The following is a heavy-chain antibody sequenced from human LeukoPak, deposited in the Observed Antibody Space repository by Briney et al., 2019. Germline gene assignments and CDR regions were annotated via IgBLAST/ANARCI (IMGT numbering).Heavy chain of an antibody. CDR1: GGSISSSSYY. J-gene: IGHJ3*02. CDR2: IYYSGST. D-gene: IGHD1-20*01. V-gene: IGHV4-39*01. CDR3: ARRRITGTILAFDI. Sequence: PSETLSLTCTVSGGSISSSSYYWGWIRQPPGKGLEWIGGIYYSGSTYYNPSLKSRVTISIDTSKNQFSLKLSSVTAADTAVYYCARRRITGTILAFDIWGQGTMVTVSS.